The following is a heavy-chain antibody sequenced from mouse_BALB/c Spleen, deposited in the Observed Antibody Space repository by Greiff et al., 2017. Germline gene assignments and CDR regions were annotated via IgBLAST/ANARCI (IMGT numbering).Heavy chain of an antibody. J-gene: IGHJ2*01. CDR1: GFTFSSYY. D-gene: IGHD2-1*01. Sequence: EVKLVESGGGLVKLGGSLKLSCAASGFTFSSYYMSWVRQTPEKRLELVAAINSNGGSTYYPDTVKGRFTISRDNAKNTLYLQMSSLKSEDTALYYYARRDGNYWIDYWGQGTTLTVSS. CDR3: ARRDGNYWIDY. V-gene: IGHV5-6-2*01. CDR2: INSNGGST.